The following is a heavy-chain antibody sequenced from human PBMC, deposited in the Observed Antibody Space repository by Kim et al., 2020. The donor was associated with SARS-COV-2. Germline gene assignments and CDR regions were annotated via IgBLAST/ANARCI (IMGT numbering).Heavy chain of an antibody. D-gene: IGHD6-19*01. V-gene: IGHV3-73*01. CDR2: IRSKSNSYAT. CDR1: GFIFSGSA. J-gene: IGHJ4*01. Sequence: GSLRLSCAVSGFIFSGSAMHWVRQASGKGLVWVGRIRSKSNSYATVYSASVKGRFTISRDDSKNTAYLQMNSLKSEDTAIYYCTRSFGVAGSDYWGHGT. CDR3: TRSFGVAGSDY.